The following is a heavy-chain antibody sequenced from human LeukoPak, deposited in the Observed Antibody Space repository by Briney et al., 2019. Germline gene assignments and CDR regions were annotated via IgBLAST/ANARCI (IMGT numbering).Heavy chain of an antibody. CDR3: ARDYGGNPDSSYFDY. D-gene: IGHD4-23*01. J-gene: IGHJ4*02. CDR2: IYHSGST. CDR1: GGSISSGDYY. V-gene: IGHV4-30-4*08. Sequence: PSETLSLTCTVSGGSISSGDYYWSWVRQPPGTGLEWLGYIYHSGSTYYNPSLKSRVTISVDTSKNQCSLKLSSVTAADTAVYYCARDYGGNPDSSYFDYWGQGTLVTVSP.